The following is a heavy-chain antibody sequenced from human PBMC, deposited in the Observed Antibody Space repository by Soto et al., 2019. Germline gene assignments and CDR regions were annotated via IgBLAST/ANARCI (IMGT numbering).Heavy chain of an antibody. CDR1: GFTFSSYG. D-gene: IGHD3-22*01. Sequence: GVSLRLSCAASGFTFSSYGMHWVRQAPGKGLEWVAVIWYDGSNKYYADSVKGRFTISRDNSKNTLYLQMNSLRAEDTAVYYCAREYYYDSSGYWPWGQGTLVTVSS. V-gene: IGHV3-33*01. CDR2: IWYDGSNK. J-gene: IGHJ5*02. CDR3: AREYYYDSSGYWP.